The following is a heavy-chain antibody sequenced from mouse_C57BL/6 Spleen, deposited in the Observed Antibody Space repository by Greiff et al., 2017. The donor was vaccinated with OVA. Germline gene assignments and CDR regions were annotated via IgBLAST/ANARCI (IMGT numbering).Heavy chain of an antibody. CDR2: INYDGSST. Sequence: DVHLVESEGGLVQPGSSMKLSCTASGFTFSDYYMAWVRQVPEKGLEWVANINYDGSSTYYLDSLKSRFIISRDNAKNILYLQMSSLKSEDTATYYCAREGYGSSPDYWGQGTTLTVSS. CDR3: AREGYGSSPDY. CDR1: GFTFSDYY. D-gene: IGHD1-1*01. J-gene: IGHJ2*01. V-gene: IGHV5-16*01.